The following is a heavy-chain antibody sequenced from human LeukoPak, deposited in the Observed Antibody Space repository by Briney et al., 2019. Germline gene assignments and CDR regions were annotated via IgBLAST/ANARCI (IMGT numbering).Heavy chain of an antibody. CDR2: IYTSGST. CDR1: GGSISSGSYY. Sequence: SQTLSLTCTVSGGSISSGSYYWSWIRQPARKGLEWIGRIYTSGSTNYNPSLKSRVTISVDTSKNQFSLKLSSVTAADTAVYYCARGISSGWYFWGQGTLVTVSS. D-gene: IGHD6-19*01. J-gene: IGHJ4*02. V-gene: IGHV4-61*02. CDR3: ARGISSGWYF.